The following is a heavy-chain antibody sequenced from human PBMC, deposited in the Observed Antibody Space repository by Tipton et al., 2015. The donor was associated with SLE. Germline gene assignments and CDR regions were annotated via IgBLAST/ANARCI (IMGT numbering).Heavy chain of an antibody. J-gene: IGHJ3*02. Sequence: SLRLSCAASGFTFSSYWMHWVRQAPGKGLVWVSRITRDGSSTRYADSVKGRFTISRDNAKNTLYLQMNSLRAEDTSVYYCARAPYSSGPTGAFDIWGQGPMVTVSS. CDR3: ARAPYSSGPTGAFDI. D-gene: IGHD6-19*01. CDR2: ITRDGSST. V-gene: IGHV3-74*01. CDR1: GFTFSSYW.